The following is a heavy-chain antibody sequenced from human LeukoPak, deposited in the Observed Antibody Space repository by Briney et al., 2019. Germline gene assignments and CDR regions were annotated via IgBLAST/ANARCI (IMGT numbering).Heavy chain of an antibody. Sequence: QTLSLTCAFSGHSAPSNCAAWNWSRQSPARGLEWLGRSYYRSKRYNDYAGSVKSRLTINPDTSKNQFSLRLNSVTPEDTAVYYCARGYYDILAGYYYHFDYWGQGTLVTVSS. CDR2: SYYRSKRYN. V-gene: IGHV6-1*01. D-gene: IGHD3-9*01. J-gene: IGHJ4*02. CDR3: ARGYYDILAGYYYHFDY. CDR1: GHSAPSNCAA.